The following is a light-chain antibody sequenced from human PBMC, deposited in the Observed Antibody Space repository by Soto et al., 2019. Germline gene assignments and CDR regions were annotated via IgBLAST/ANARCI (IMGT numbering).Light chain of an antibody. CDR3: LQDYNYPRT. CDR1: QSIDSW. CDR2: KAS. V-gene: IGKV1-5*03. Sequence: DIQMTQSPSTLSASVGDRVTITCRASQSIDSWLAWYQHKPGKAPKLLIFKASTLETGVPSRFSGSGSGTDFTLTISSLQPEDFATYYCLQDYNYPRTFGQGTKVDIK. J-gene: IGKJ1*01.